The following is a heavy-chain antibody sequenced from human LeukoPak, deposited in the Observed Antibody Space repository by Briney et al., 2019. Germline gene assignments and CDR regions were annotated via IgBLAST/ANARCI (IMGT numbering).Heavy chain of an antibody. CDR3: ARERPTFGVAARTYYYMDV. CDR2: INPNSGGT. V-gene: IGHV1-2*02. CDR1: GYTFTGYY. J-gene: IGHJ6*03. Sequence: ASVKVSCKVSGYTFTGYYMHWVRQAPGQGLEWMGWINPNSGGTNYAQKFQGRVTMTRDTSISTAYMELSRLRSDDTAVYYCARERPTFGVAARTYYYMDVWGKGTTVTVSS. D-gene: IGHD3-3*01.